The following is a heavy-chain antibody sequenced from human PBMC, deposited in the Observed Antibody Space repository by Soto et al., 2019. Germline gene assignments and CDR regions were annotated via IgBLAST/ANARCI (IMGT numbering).Heavy chain of an antibody. CDR3: AKYSSGWYETGYYFDY. CDR1: GFTFSSYA. CDR2: ISGSGGST. J-gene: IGHJ4*02. Sequence: GGSLRLSCAASGFTFSSYAMSWVRQAPGKELEWVPAISGSGGSTYYADSVKGRFTISRDNSKNTLYLQMNSLRAEDTAVYYCAKYSSGWYETGYYFDYWGQGTLVTVSS. V-gene: IGHV3-23*01. D-gene: IGHD6-19*01.